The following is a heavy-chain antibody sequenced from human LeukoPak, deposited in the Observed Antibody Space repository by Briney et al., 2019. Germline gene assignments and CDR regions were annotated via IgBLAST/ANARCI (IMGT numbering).Heavy chain of an antibody. J-gene: IGHJ4*02. V-gene: IGHV1-2*02. CDR1: GYTFTGYY. Sequence: ASVKVSCKASGYTFTGYYMHWVRQAPGQGLEWMGWINPNSGGTNYAQKFQGRVTMTRDTSISTAYMELSRLRSDDTAVYYCAGELNYDSSGYDYWGQGTLVTVSS. CDR2: INPNSGGT. D-gene: IGHD3-22*01. CDR3: AGELNYDSSGYDY.